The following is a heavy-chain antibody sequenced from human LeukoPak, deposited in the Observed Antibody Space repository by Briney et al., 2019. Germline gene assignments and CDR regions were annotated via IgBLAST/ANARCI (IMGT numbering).Heavy chain of an antibody. CDR1: VVSISRSV. J-gene: IGHJ4*02. CDR2: IYYTGST. D-gene: IGHD4-11*01. V-gene: IGHV4-59*07. Sequence: SDTVALHCSLSVVSISRSVLTRIPEAPRKGPERIGYIYYTGSTTYNPSLQSRITMSVDTSKSQFSLKLNSVTAADTAVYYCARLQSYGNLLDDYWGRGILVTVSS. CDR3: ARLQSYGNLLDDY.